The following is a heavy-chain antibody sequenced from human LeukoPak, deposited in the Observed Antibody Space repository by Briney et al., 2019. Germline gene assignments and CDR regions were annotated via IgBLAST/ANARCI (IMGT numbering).Heavy chain of an antibody. Sequence: SETLSLTCSVSGGSISNYHWSWIRQPPGKGLEWIGYIYYSGSTNYNPSLKSRVTISVDTSKNQFFLKLNSVTAADTAVYYCASLPDYWGQGTLVTVSS. CDR3: ASLPDY. V-gene: IGHV4-59*08. CDR2: IYYSGST. J-gene: IGHJ4*02. CDR1: GGSISNYH.